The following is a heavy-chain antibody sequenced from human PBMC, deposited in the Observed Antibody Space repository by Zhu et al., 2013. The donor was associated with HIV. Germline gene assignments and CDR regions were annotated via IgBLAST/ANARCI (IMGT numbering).Heavy chain of an antibody. CDR1: GGTFSSYA. V-gene: IGHV1-69*06. D-gene: IGHD1-26*01. CDR3: ARVVGATDFFYYYGMDV. Sequence: QVQLVQSGAEVKKPGSSVKVSCKASGGTFSSYAISWVRQAPGQGLEWMGGIIPIFGTANYAQKFQGRVTITADKSTSTAYMELSSLRSEDTAVYYCARVVGATDFFYYYGMDVWGQGTTVTGLL. J-gene: IGHJ6*02. CDR2: IIPIFGTA.